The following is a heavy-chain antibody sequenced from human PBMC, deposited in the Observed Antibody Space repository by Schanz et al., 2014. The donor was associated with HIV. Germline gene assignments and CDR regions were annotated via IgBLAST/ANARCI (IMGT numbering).Heavy chain of an antibody. D-gene: IGHD2-15*01. V-gene: IGHV3-23*04. J-gene: IGHJ4*02. CDR1: GFTFSSYA. CDR3: AKDIEVVVAAMGFDY. Sequence: VQLVESGGGVVQPGRSLRLSCAASGFTFSSYAMSWVRQAPGKGLEWVSAISGSGGSTNYADSVKGRFTISRDNSKNTLYLQMNSLRAEDTAVYYCAKDIEVVVAAMGFDYWGQGTLVTVSS. CDR2: ISGSGGST.